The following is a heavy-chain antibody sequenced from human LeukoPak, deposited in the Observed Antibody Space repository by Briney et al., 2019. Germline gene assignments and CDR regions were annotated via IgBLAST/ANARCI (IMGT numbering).Heavy chain of an antibody. V-gene: IGHV3-30*02. CDR1: GFTFSSYG. CDR2: IWYDGSNK. Sequence: PGGSLRLSCAASGFTFSSYGMHWVRQAPGKGLEWVAVIWYDGSNKYYADSVKGRFTISRDNSKNTLYLQMNSLRVEDTAMYYCAKDHYDFWSGYSGPLDYWGQGTLVTVSS. CDR3: AKDHYDFWSGYSGPLDY. D-gene: IGHD3-3*01. J-gene: IGHJ4*02.